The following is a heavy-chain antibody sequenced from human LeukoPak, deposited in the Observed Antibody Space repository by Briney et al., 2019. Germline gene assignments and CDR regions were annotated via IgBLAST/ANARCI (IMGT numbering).Heavy chain of an antibody. D-gene: IGHD6-19*01. CDR1: GGSISSSNS. CDR2: IYHSGST. V-gene: IGHV4-4*02. Sequence: PSETLSLTCAVSGGSISSSNSWSCVRQPPGKLLEWIGEIYHSGSTNYNPSLKSRVTMSVDKSKNQFSQNLSSVTAADTAVYYCARRTSGWYGIDYWGQGTLVTVSS. CDR3: ARRTSGWYGIDY. J-gene: IGHJ4*02.